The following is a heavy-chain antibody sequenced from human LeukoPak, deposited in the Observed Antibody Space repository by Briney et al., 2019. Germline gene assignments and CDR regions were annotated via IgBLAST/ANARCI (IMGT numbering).Heavy chain of an antibody. Sequence: PSETLSLTCTVSGGSISSSSYYWGWIRQPPGKGLEWIGSIYYSGSTYYNPSLKSRVTISVDTSKNQFSLKLSSVTAADTAVYYCAREERYGYGSGSYYYYGMDVWGQGTTVTVSS. D-gene: IGHD3-10*01. J-gene: IGHJ6*02. CDR3: AREERYGYGSGSYYYYGMDV. CDR2: IYYSGST. V-gene: IGHV4-39*02. CDR1: GGSISSSSYY.